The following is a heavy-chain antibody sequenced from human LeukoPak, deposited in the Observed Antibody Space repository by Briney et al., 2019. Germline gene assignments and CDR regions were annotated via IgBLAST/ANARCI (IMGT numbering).Heavy chain of an antibody. Sequence: GGSLRLSCAASGFTFSSYGMHWVRQAPGKGLEWVAVISYDGSNKYYADSVKGRFTISRDNSKNTLYLQMNSLRAEDTAVYYCAKAALVVPAAAFDYWGQGTLVTVSS. CDR2: ISYDGSNK. J-gene: IGHJ4*02. D-gene: IGHD2-2*01. CDR3: AKAALVVPAAAFDY. CDR1: GFTFSSYG. V-gene: IGHV3-30*18.